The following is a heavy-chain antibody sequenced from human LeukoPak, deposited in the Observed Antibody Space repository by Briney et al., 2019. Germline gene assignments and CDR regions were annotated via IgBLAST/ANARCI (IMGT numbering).Heavy chain of an antibody. J-gene: IGHJ4*02. CDR1: GFTFSSYA. CDR2: ISGSGGST. Sequence: PGGSLRLSCAASGFTFSSYAMSWVRQAPGKGLEWVSAISGSGGSTYYADSVKGRFTISRDNSKNTLYLQMNSPRAEDTAVYYCAKAPVPAYYYDSSGYYYFDYWGQGTLVTVSS. CDR3: AKAPVPAYYYDSSGYYYFDY. V-gene: IGHV3-23*01. D-gene: IGHD3-22*01.